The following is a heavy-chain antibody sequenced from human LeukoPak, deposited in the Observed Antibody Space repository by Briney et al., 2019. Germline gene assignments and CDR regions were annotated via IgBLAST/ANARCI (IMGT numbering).Heavy chain of an antibody. V-gene: IGHV4-39*07. CDR3: ARVETGIAEDYRYYYYMDV. D-gene: IGHD6-13*01. Sequence: SETLSLTCTVSGGSISSISYYWGWIRQPPGKGLEWIGTVYYSETYYNPSLKSRVTISVDTSKIQFSLNLSSVTAADTAVYYCARVETGIAEDYRYYYYMDVWGKGTTVTISS. CDR1: GGSISSISYY. CDR2: VYYSET. J-gene: IGHJ6*03.